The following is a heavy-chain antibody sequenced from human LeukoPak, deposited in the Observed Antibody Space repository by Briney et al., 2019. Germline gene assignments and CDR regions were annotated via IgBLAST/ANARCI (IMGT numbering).Heavy chain of an antibody. CDR1: GFTFSSYA. CDR2: ISYDGSNK. V-gene: IGHV3-30-3*01. Sequence: GGSLRLSCAASGFTFSSYAMHWVRQAPGKGLEWVAVISYDGSNKYYADSVKGRFTISGDNSKNTLYLQMNSLRAEDTAVYYCARGGYCSGGSCYSDAFDIWGQGTMVTVSS. J-gene: IGHJ3*02. D-gene: IGHD2-15*01. CDR3: ARGGYCSGGSCYSDAFDI.